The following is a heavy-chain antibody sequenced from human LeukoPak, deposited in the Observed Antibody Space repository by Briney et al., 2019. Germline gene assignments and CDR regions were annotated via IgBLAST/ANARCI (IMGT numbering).Heavy chain of an antibody. D-gene: IGHD3-10*01. CDR1: GGSISSYY. J-gene: IGHJ4*02. CDR2: IYYSGST. V-gene: IGHV4-59*01. CDR3: ARADLRGSHSPFDY. Sequence: PSETLSLTCTVSGGSISSYYWSWIRQPPGKGLEWIGYIYYSGSTNYNPSLKSRVTISVDTSKNQFSLKLSSVTAADTAVYYCARADLRGSHSPFDYWGQGTLVTVSS.